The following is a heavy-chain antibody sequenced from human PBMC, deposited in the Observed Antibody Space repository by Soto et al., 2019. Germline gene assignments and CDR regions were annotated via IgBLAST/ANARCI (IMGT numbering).Heavy chain of an antibody. V-gene: IGHV4-39*01. D-gene: IGHD2-21*01. CDR3: ARHMSATNFDY. CDR1: GGSISSSSDY. J-gene: IGHJ4*02. CDR2: VFYSGST. Sequence: PSETLSLTCTVSGGSISSSSDYWGWIRQPPGRGLEWIGSVFYSGSTYYYPSLKSRVTISVDTSKNQISLKLSSVTAADTAVYYCARHMSATNFDYWGQGTLVTV.